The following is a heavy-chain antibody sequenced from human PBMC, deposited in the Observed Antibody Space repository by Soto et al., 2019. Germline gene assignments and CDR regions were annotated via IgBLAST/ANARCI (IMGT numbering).Heavy chain of an antibody. CDR1: GYTCSSYA. V-gene: IGHV3-64*01. CDR2: ISSNGGST. J-gene: IGHJ2*01. CDR3: ARDQVAVAGTRSYWYFDL. D-gene: IGHD6-19*01. Sequence: EVQLVESGGGLVQPGGSLRLSCAASGYTCSSYAMHWVRQAPGKGLEYVSAISSNGGSTYYANSVKGRFTISRDNSKNTLYLQMGSLRAEDMAVYYCARDQVAVAGTRSYWYFDLWGRGTLVSVSS.